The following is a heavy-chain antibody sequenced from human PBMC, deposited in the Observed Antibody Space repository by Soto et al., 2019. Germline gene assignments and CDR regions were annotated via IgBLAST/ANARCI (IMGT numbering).Heavy chain of an antibody. V-gene: IGHV4-34*02. D-gene: IGHD5-18*01. J-gene: IGHJ5*02. CDR3: ARGLSAIVH. Sequence: QVQLQQWGAGLLKPSETLSLTCAVYGGSFSGYYWSWIRQPPGKGLEWIGEINRSGSTNYNPSLKSRVTISIDTSKNQFSLNLSSVTAADTAVYYCARGLSAIVHWGQGTLVTVSS. CDR2: INRSGST. CDR1: GGSFSGYY.